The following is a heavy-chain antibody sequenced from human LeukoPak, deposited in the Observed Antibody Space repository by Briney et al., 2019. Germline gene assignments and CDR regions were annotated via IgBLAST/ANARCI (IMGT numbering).Heavy chain of an antibody. CDR1: GGSFSGYY. J-gene: IGHJ4*02. CDR3: AKCIVGATAPFDY. Sequence: SETLSLTCAVYGGSFSGYYWSWIRQPPGKGLEWIGEINHSGSTNYNPSLKSRVTISVDTSKNQFSLKLNSVIASDTAVYYCAKCIVGATAPFDYWGQGTLVTVSS. CDR2: INHSGST. D-gene: IGHD1-26*01. V-gene: IGHV4-34*01.